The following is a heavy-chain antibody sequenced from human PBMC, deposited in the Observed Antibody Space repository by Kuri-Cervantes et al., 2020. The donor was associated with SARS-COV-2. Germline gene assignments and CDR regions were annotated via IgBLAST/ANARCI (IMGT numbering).Heavy chain of an antibody. D-gene: IGHD3-10*01. Sequence: ASVKVSCKASGGTFSSYAISWVRQAPGQGLEWMGIINPSGGSTSYAQKFQGRVTMTRDTSTSTVYMELSTLRSEDTAVYYCAREYYYGSGSYLGAYYYYYYMDVWGKGTTVTVSS. J-gene: IGHJ6*03. CDR2: INPSGGST. CDR1: GGTFSSYA. CDR3: AREYYYGSGSYLGAYYYYYYMDV. V-gene: IGHV1-46*03.